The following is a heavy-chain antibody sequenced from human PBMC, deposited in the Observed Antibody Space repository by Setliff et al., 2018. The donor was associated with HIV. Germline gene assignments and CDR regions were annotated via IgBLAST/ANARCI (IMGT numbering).Heavy chain of an antibody. CDR3: ARSGALATSTWSPFDY. CDR1: GYSISSGYY. CDR2: IYHSGST. J-gene: IGHJ4*01. D-gene: IGHD6-19*01. Sequence: LSLTCAVSGYSISSGYYWGWIRQPPGKGLEWIGNIYHSGSTYYNPSLKSRVAISVDTSKNQFSLKLTSVTAADTALYYCARSGALATSTWSPFDYWGHGNQVTVSS. V-gene: IGHV4-38-2*01.